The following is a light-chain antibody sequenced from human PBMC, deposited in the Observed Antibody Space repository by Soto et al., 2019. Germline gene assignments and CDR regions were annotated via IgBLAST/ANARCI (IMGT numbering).Light chain of an antibody. Sequence: DLQVTQSPSTMSASVGDRVTITCRASQSISSLLAWYQQKPGKAPKLLIYDASSLESGVPSRFSGSGSGTEFTLTISSLQPDDFATYYCQQYNSLFGQGTKVDIK. J-gene: IGKJ1*01. V-gene: IGKV1-5*01. CDR1: QSISSL. CDR3: QQYNSL. CDR2: DAS.